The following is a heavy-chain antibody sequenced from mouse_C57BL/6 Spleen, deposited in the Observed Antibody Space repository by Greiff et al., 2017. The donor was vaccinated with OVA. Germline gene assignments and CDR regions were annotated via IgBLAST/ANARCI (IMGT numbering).Heavy chain of an antibody. CDR3: AREPSTMVTSGFAY. V-gene: IGHV3-6*01. Sequence: EVQRVESGPGLVKPSQSLSLTCSVTGYSITSGYYWNWIRQFPGNKLEWMGYISYDGSNNYNPSLKNRISITRDTSKNQFFLKLNSVTTEDTATYYGAREPSTMVTSGFAYWGQGTLVTVSA. CDR2: ISYDGSN. J-gene: IGHJ3*01. CDR1: GYSITSGYY. D-gene: IGHD2-2*01.